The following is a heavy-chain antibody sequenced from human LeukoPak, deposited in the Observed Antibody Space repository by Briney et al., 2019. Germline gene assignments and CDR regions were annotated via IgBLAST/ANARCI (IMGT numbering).Heavy chain of an antibody. CDR3: ARDDFWSGYNWFDP. V-gene: IGHV3-7*01. CDR1: GFTFSSYA. CDR2: IKQDGSEK. Sequence: GGSLRLSCAASGFTFSSYAMSWVRQAPGKGLEWVANIKQDGSEKYYVDSVKGRFTISRDNAKNSLYLQMNSLRAEDTAVYYCARDDFWSGYNWFDPWGQGTLVTVSS. D-gene: IGHD3-3*01. J-gene: IGHJ5*02.